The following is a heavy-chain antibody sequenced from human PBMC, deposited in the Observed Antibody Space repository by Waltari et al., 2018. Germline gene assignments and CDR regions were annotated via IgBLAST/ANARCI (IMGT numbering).Heavy chain of an antibody. J-gene: IGHJ4*02. CDR2: IYHSGSH. D-gene: IGHD3-10*01. CDR3: ARIYGSGSPIPSVDY. CDR1: GGSISRSNYY. Sequence: QLQLQESGPGLVKPSETLSLTCTVSGGSISRSNYYWGWVRQPPGKGLEWSASIYHSGSHHYTPSRKSRVTISVDTSKNQFSLKLTSVTAADTAVYYCARIYGSGSPIPSVDYWGQGTLVTVSS. V-gene: IGHV4-39*01.